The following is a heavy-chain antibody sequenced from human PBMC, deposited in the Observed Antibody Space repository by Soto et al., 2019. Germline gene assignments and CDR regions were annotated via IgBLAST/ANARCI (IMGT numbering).Heavy chain of an antibody. CDR2: ISYDGSNK. D-gene: IGHD3-3*01. J-gene: IGHJ6*02. CDR1: GFAFSTYG. V-gene: IGHV3-30*18. CDR3: AKDYVLEWLRYYYGMDV. Sequence: QVQLVESGGGVVQPGRSLRLSCAASGFAFSTYGMHWVRQAPGKGLEWVAVISYDGSNKYYTDSVKGRFTISRDNSKNTLFVQMNSLRAEDTAVYYCAKDYVLEWLRYYYGMDVWGQGTTVTVSS.